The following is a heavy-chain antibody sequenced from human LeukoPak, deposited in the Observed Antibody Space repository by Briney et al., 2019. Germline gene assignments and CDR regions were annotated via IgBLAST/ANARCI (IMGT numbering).Heavy chain of an antibody. V-gene: IGHV4-34*01. CDR3: ARGGYYDSSGFTNWFDP. CDR2: INHSGST. CDR1: GGSFSGYY. Sequence: SETLSLTCAVYGGSFSGYYWSWIRQPPGKGLEWIGEINHSGSTNYNPSLKSRVTISVDTSKNQFSLKLGSVTAADTAVYYCARGGYYDSSGFTNWFDPWGQGTLVTVSS. D-gene: IGHD3-22*01. J-gene: IGHJ5*02.